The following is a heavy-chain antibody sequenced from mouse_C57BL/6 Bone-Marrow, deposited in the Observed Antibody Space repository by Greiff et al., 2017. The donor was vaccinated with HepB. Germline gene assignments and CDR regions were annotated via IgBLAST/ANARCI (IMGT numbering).Heavy chain of an antibody. CDR3: AGLYYYGSSPWYFDV. V-gene: IGHV4-1*01. Sequence: EVKLQESGGGLVQPGGSLKLSCAASGIDFSRYWMSWVRRAPGKGLEWIGEINPDSSTINYAPSLKDKFIISRDNAKNTLYLQMSKVRSEDTALYYCAGLYYYGSSPWYFDVWGTGTTVTVSS. J-gene: IGHJ1*03. D-gene: IGHD1-1*01. CDR2: INPDSSTI. CDR1: GIDFSRYW.